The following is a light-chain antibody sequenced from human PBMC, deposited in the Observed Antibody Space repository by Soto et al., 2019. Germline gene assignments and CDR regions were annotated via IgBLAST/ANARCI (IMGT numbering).Light chain of an antibody. CDR1: QTISSW. J-gene: IGKJ1*01. Sequence: DIQMTQSPSTLSGSVGDRVTITYRASQTISSWLAWYQQKPGKAPYLLISDVSSLERGVPSRFSGSGSGTEFTLTISSMQPDDFATFYCQQYNGYSRTFGQGTKVDI. V-gene: IGKV1-5*01. CDR2: DVS. CDR3: QQYNGYSRT.